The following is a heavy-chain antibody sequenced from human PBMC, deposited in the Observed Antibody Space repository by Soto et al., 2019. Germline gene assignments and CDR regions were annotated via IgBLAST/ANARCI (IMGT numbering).Heavy chain of an antibody. V-gene: IGHV1-46*02. CDR3: ARDWALDY. D-gene: IGHD7-27*01. CDR1: GYTFNAYS. Sequence: GASVKVSGKAAGYTFNAYSMHWVRQAPGQGLEWMGMINPSGDSTTYAQNFQGRVTMTRDTSTTTVYMELSGLRSEDTAVYYCARDWALDYWGQGTLVTVSS. J-gene: IGHJ4*02. CDR2: INPSGDST.